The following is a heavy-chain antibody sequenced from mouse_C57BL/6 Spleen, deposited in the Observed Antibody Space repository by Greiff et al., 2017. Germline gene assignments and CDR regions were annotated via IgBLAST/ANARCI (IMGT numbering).Heavy chain of an antibody. CDR2: INPNNGGT. V-gene: IGHV1-26*01. D-gene: IGHD4-1*01. Sequence: VQLQQSGPELVKPGASVKISCKASGYTFTDYYMNWVKQSHGKSLEWIGDINPNNGGTSYNQKFKGKATLTVDKSSSTAYMELRSLTSEDSAVYYCARQNWEYWGQGTTLTVSS. CDR1: GYTFTDYY. CDR3: ARQNWEY. J-gene: IGHJ2*01.